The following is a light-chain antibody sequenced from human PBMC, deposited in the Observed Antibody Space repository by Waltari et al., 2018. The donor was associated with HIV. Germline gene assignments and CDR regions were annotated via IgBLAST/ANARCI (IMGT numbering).Light chain of an antibody. CDR1: QNVGAV. CDR3: HQYASFSGT. V-gene: IGKV1-5*03. Sequence: DIRLTQSPSTLSASAGDRVAITCRAGQNVGAVFAWYQPKPGKPPKLLIFQASILEGGVPSRFSGSVAGSDFTRTINGLQSDDFATYYCHQYASFSGTFGQGTKVELK. CDR2: QAS. J-gene: IGKJ1*01.